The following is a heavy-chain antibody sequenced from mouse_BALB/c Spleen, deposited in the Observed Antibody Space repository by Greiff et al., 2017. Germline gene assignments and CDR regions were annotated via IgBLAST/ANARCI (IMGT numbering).Heavy chain of an antibody. CDR3: ASEAYYGPWFAY. V-gene: IGHV5-17*02. CDR2: ISSGSSTI. Sequence: DVKLVESGGGLVQPGGSRKLSCAASGFTFSSFGMHWVRQAPEKGLEWVAYISSGSSTIYYADTVKGRFTISRDNPKNTLFLQMTSLRSEDTAMYYCASEAYYGPWFAYWGQGTLVTVSA. CDR1: GFTFSSFG. D-gene: IGHD2-10*01. J-gene: IGHJ3*01.